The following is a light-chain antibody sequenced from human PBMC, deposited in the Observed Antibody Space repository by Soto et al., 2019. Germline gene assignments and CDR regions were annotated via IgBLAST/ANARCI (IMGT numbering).Light chain of an antibody. CDR3: SSYTSSNTVV. CDR1: SNDVGGYNY. Sequence: QSALTQPASVSGSPGQTIAISCTGTSNDVGGYNYVSWYQQHPGKAPKLMIYDVSARPSGVSIRFSGSKSDNTASLTISGLQAEDEADYYCSSYTSSNTVVFGGGTKLTVL. J-gene: IGLJ2*01. V-gene: IGLV2-14*01. CDR2: DVS.